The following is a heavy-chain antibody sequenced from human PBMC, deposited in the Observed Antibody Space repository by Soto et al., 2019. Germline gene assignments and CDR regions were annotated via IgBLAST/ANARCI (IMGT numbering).Heavy chain of an antibody. CDR3: ARDAKYCSSTSCYVSGYYYYYMDV. D-gene: IGHD2-2*01. V-gene: IGHV3-64*01. CDR1: GFTFSSYA. J-gene: IGHJ6*03. CDR2: ISSNGGST. Sequence: GGSLSLSCAASGFTFSSYAMHWVRQAPGKGLEYVSAISSNGGSTYYANSVKGRFTISRDNSKNTLYLQMGSLRAEDMAVYYCARDAKYCSSTSCYVSGYYYYYMDVWGKGTTVTVSS.